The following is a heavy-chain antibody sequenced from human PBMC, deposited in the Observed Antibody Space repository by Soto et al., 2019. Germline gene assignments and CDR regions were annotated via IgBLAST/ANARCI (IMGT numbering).Heavy chain of an antibody. Sequence: EVQVVESGGGLVQPGGSRKLSCGASGFTFSGSAMHWVRQASGKGLEWVGRIRSKGNSYATAYAASVKGRFTISRDDSKNTAYLQMNSLKTEDTAVYYCTRQYNWNDGTYCYYYMDVWGKGTTVTVSS. CDR1: GFTFSGSA. V-gene: IGHV3-73*01. D-gene: IGHD1-20*01. CDR2: IRSKGNSYAT. CDR3: TRQYNWNDGTYCYYYMDV. J-gene: IGHJ6*03.